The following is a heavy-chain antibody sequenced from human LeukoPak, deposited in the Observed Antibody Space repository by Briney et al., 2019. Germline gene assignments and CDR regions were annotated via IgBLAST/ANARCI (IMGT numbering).Heavy chain of an antibody. Sequence: SETLPLTCTVSGGSISSSSYYWGWIRQPPGKGLEWIVSIYYSGSTYYNPSLKSRVTISVDTSKNQFSLKLSSVTAADTAVYYCARLAIFYGWFDPWGQGALVTVSS. D-gene: IGHD3-9*01. CDR2: IYYSGST. CDR1: GGSISSSSYY. CDR3: ARLAIFYGWFDP. V-gene: IGHV4-39*01. J-gene: IGHJ5*02.